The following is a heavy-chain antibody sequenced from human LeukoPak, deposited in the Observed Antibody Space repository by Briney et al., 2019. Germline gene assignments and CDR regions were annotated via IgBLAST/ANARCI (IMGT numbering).Heavy chain of an antibody. CDR2: ISGDGGST. J-gene: IGHJ4*02. CDR1: GFMFHDYA. Sequence: TGGSLRLSCAAPGFMFHDYAIHWVRQAPGKGLEWVSLISGDGGSTFYADSVQGRFTISRDNAKNSLYLQMNSLRAEDTAVYFCARDDSGWEFDYWGQGTLVTVSS. D-gene: IGHD6-19*01. CDR3: ARDDSGWEFDY. V-gene: IGHV3-43*02.